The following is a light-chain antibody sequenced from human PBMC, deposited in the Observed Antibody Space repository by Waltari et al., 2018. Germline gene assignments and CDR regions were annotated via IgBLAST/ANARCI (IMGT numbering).Light chain of an antibody. CDR2: DVG. J-gene: IGLJ3*02. CDR3: TAYTISSTLV. V-gene: IGLV2-14*03. CDR1: KTDVGAYKV. Sequence: QSALTQPASVSGSPGQSLTIPCTGTKTDVGAYKVVSRYQRHPGHATTLIITDVGNRPSGVSNRCSGSKSGNTASLTISRLQAEEEAEYYCTAYTISSTLVFGGGTQLNVL.